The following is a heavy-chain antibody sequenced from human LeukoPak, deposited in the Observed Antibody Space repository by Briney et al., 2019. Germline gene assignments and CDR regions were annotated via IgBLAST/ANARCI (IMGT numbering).Heavy chain of an antibody. V-gene: IGHV3-66*01. Sequence: GXXLRLSCAASGFTVSSNYMSWVRQAAGKGLEWVSVIYSGGSTYYEDSVKGRFTICRDNSKKKLYLEMKVMRAEDTAVYYCARDPHGGNSLDYWGQGTLLTVSS. CDR1: GFTVSSNY. J-gene: IGHJ4*02. CDR3: ARDPHGGNSLDY. D-gene: IGHD4-23*01. CDR2: IYSGGST.